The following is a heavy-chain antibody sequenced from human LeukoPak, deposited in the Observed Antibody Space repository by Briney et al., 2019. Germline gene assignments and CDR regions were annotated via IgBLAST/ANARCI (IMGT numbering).Heavy chain of an antibody. CDR2: ISYDGSNK. J-gene: IGHJ4*02. V-gene: IGHV3-30*18. CDR3: AKGDSDSSGYLDY. Sequence: GGSLRLSCAASGFTFSSYGMHWVRQAPGKGLEWVAVISYDGSNKYYADSVKGRFTISRDNSKNTLYLQMNSLRAEDTAVYYCAKGDSDSSGYLDYWGREPWSPSPQ. D-gene: IGHD3-22*01. CDR1: GFTFSSYG.